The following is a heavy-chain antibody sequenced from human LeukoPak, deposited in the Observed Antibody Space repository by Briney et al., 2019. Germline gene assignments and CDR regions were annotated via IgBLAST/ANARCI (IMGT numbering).Heavy chain of an antibody. CDR2: IYSGGST. CDR3: ARDQGYVYYYYGMDV. Sequence: GGSLRLSCAASGFTVSSNYMSWVRQAPGKGLEWVSVIYSGGSTYYADSVKGRFTISRDNSKNTLYLQMNSLRAEDTAVYYCARDQGYVYYYYGMDVWGQGTTVTVSS. J-gene: IGHJ6*02. D-gene: IGHD3-16*01. V-gene: IGHV3-53*01. CDR1: GFTVSSNY.